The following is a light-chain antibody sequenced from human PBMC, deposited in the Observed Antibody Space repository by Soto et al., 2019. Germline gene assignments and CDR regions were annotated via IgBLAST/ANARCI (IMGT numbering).Light chain of an antibody. Sequence: QSVLTQPASVSGSPGQSITISCTGTSSDVGSNNLVSWYQHHPGKAPKLMISEGSKRPSGVSNRFSGSKSGNTASLTISGLQAEDEADYYCSSYVSYSTFVVFGGGTKVTVL. CDR1: SSDVGSNNL. CDR3: SSYVSYSTFVV. V-gene: IGLV2-14*02. J-gene: IGLJ2*01. CDR2: EGS.